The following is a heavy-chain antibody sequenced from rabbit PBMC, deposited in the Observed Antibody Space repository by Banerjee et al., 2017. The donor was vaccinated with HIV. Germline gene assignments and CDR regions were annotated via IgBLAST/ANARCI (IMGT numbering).Heavy chain of an antibody. Sequence: QLQLEESGGGLVKPGGTLTLTCKASGIDFSSDYYMCWVRQAPGKGLEWIGYIDTVFGSTYYATWVNGRFTISSHNAQNTLYLQLNSLTAADTATYFCARDLAGVIGWNFDLWGQGTLVTVS. CDR1: GIDFSSDYY. CDR2: IDTVFGST. J-gene: IGHJ4*01. CDR3: ARDLAGVIGWNFDL. V-gene: IGHV1S43*01. D-gene: IGHD4-1*01.